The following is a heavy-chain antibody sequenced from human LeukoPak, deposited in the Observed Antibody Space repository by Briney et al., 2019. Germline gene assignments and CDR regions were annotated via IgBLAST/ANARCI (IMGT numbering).Heavy chain of an antibody. CDR2: IYYSGST. J-gene: IGHJ3*02. CDR1: GGSISSSSYY. Sequence: SETLSLTCTVSGGSISSSSYYWGWIRQPPGKGLEWIGSIYYSGSTYYNPSLKSRVTISVDTSKNQFSLKLSSVTATDTAVYYCARHHGAETIDHDAFDIWGQGTMVTVSS. V-gene: IGHV4-39*01. CDR3: ARHHGAETIDHDAFDI. D-gene: IGHD3-9*01.